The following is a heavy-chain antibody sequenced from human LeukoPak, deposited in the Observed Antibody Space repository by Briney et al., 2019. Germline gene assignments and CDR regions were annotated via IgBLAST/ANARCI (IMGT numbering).Heavy chain of an antibody. CDR3: ARQDSSSWYEPYNWFDP. Sequence: PSETLSLTCTVSGGSISSSAYYWGWIRQSPGKGLEWIGSIYYSGSTNYNPSLKSRVTISVDTSKNQFSLKLSSVTAADTAVYYCARQDSSSWYEPYNWFDPWGQGTLVTVSS. CDR2: IYYSGST. J-gene: IGHJ5*02. CDR1: GGSISSSAYY. D-gene: IGHD6-13*01. V-gene: IGHV4-39*01.